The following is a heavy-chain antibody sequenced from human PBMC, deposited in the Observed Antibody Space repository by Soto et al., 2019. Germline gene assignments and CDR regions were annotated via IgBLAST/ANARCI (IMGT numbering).Heavy chain of an antibody. CDR1: GGTFSRHA. Sequence: QVQLVQSGAEVRKPGSSVKVSCKASGGTFSRHAISWVRQAPGQGLEWMGGIIPIFGTANHAQKFRGRVTIIADESTSTVYMELSSLRSEDTAMYYCARGWGYDSNDYYYAYLGQGTLVIVSS. CDR2: IIPIFGTA. V-gene: IGHV1-69*01. CDR3: ARGWGYDSNDYYYAY. J-gene: IGHJ4*02. D-gene: IGHD3-22*01.